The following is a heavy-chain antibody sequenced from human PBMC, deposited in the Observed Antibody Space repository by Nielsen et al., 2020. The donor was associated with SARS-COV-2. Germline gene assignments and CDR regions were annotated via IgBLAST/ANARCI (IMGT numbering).Heavy chain of an antibody. J-gene: IGHJ6*02. V-gene: IGHV4-59*01. Sequence: SETLSLTCTVSGASISIYYWSWIRQLPGRGLEWIGYIYYSGSTNYIPSLKSRVTIPVDTSKNQFSLKLSAVTAADTAVYYCAGGEHNYDFWSGSTRYGMDVWGQGTTVTVSS. D-gene: IGHD3-3*01. CDR3: AGGEHNYDFWSGSTRYGMDV. CDR2: IYYSGST. CDR1: GASISIYY.